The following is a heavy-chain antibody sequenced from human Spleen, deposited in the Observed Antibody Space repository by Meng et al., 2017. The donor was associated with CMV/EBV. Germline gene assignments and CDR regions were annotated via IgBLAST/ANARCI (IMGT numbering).Heavy chain of an antibody. J-gene: IGHJ5*02. V-gene: IGHV6-1*01. Sequence: ESVASNSATWDWSRQSPARGLGWLGRKYYRSKWCNDYAVSVNSRIAINPDTYENKFSLQLNSVTPEDTAVYYCARGRSIAARGWFDPWGQGTLVTVSS. CDR1: ESVASNSAT. CDR2: KYYRSKWCN. D-gene: IGHD6-6*01. CDR3: ARGRSIAARGWFDP.